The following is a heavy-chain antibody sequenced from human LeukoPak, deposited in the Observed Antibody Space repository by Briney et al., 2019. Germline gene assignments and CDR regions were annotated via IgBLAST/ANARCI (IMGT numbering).Heavy chain of an antibody. D-gene: IGHD2-2*01. CDR1: GFTFSSYA. V-gene: IGHV3-23*01. J-gene: IGHJ4*02. Sequence: PGGSLRLSCAASGFTFSSYARSWVRQAPGKGLEWISAISGSGGSTYYADSVKGRFTISRDNSKNTLYLQMNSLRAEDTAVYYCAKDPGVGKYQLQHFDYWGQGTLVTVSS. CDR3: AKDPGVGKYQLQHFDY. CDR2: ISGSGGST.